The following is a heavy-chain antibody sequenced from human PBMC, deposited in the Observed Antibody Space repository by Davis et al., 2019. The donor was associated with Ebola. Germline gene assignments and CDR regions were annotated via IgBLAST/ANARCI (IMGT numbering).Heavy chain of an antibody. V-gene: IGHV4-34*01. CDR1: GGSLSGHF. D-gene: IGHD2-2*01. Sequence: MPSETLSLTCAVSGGSLSGHFWSWIRQPPGKGLEWIGEIGHSGGTKYSASLKSRITISLDTSKNQFSLKLSSVTAADTAVYYCARGPAVPAVMWYFHHWGQGTLVTVSS. J-gene: IGHJ1*01. CDR3: ARGPAVPAVMWYFHH. CDR2: IGHSGGT.